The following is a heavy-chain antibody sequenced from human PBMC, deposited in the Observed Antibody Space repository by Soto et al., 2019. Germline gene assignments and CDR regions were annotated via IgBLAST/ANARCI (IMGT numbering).Heavy chain of an antibody. Sequence: SLRLSCAASGFPFSDAWMTWLRQTPGRGLEWVGRIKNKRSDEATDYAAAVKGRFIISRDDSKNTLYLQMHSLTTEDTAVYYCSKAGLNYGSFDYWGQGTMVTVYS. CDR2: IKNKRSDEAT. CDR3: SKAGLNYGSFDY. CDR1: GFPFSDAW. V-gene: IGHV3-15*01. J-gene: IGHJ4*02. D-gene: IGHD1-7*01.